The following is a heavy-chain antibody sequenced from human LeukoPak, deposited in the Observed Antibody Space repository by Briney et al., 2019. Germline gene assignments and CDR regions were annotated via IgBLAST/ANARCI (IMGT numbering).Heavy chain of an antibody. CDR2: ISAYNGNT. Sequence: ASVKVSCKASGYTFTSYGISWVRQAPGQGLEWMGWISAYNGNTNYAQKLQGRVTMTTDTSTSTAYVELRSLRSDDTAVYYCATSYGEYSYGYDYWGQGTLVTVSS. D-gene: IGHD5-18*01. J-gene: IGHJ4*02. CDR1: GYTFTSYG. CDR3: ATSYGEYSYGYDY. V-gene: IGHV1-18*01.